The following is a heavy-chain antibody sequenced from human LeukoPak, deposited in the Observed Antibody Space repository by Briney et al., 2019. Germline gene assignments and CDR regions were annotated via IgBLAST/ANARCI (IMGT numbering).Heavy chain of an antibody. CDR1: GGTFSSYA. CDR2: IIPIFGIA. D-gene: IGHD1-1*01. J-gene: IGHJ4*02. Sequence: GASVKVSCKASGGTFSSYAISWVRQAPGQGLEWMGRIIPIFGIANYAQKFQGRVTITADKSTSTAYMELSSLRSEDTAVYYCATGTVQGIDYWGPGTLVTVSS. V-gene: IGHV1-69*04. CDR3: ATGTVQGIDY.